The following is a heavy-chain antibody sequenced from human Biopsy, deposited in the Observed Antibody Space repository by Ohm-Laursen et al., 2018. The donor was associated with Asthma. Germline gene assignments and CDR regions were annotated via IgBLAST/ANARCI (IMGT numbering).Heavy chain of an antibody. D-gene: IGHD6-19*01. CDR1: GFTFSSSA. CDR2: IYSGGTS. Sequence: SLRLSCAASGFTFSSSAMSWVRQPPGKGLEWVSVIYSGGTSDTADSVRGRFTISRDFYKNTLYLQMDSLRAEDTAVYYCARGDSSGWSHYYFDYWGQGTLVTVSS. V-gene: IGHV3-23*03. J-gene: IGHJ4*02. CDR3: ARGDSSGWSHYYFDY.